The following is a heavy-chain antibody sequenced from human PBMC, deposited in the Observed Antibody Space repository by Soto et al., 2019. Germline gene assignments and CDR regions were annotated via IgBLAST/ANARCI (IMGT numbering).Heavy chain of an antibody. CDR3: ARGNDIVVVTAMYYFDY. J-gene: IGHJ4*02. V-gene: IGHV4-34*01. Sequence: SETLSLTCAVYGGSFSGYYWSWIRQPPGKGLEWIGEINHSGSTNYNPSLKSRVTISVDTSKNQFSRKLSSVTAADTAVYYCARGNDIVVVTAMYYFDYWGQGTLVTVSS. CDR1: GGSFSGYY. D-gene: IGHD2-21*02. CDR2: INHSGST.